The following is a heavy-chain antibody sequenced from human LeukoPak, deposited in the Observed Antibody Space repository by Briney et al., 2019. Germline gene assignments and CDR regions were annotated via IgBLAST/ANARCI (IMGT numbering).Heavy chain of an antibody. J-gene: IGHJ5*02. CDR2: ISGNGGST. D-gene: IGHD6-19*01. CDR3: AKNDRIAVAGMLVS. V-gene: IGHV3-23*01. Sequence: GGSLGLSCAASGFTFSNAWMSWVRQAPGKGLEWVSGISGNGGSTYYADSVKGRFTISRDNSKNTLYLQMNSLRAEDTAIYYCAKNDRIAVAGMLVSWGQGTPVTVSS. CDR1: GFTFSNAW.